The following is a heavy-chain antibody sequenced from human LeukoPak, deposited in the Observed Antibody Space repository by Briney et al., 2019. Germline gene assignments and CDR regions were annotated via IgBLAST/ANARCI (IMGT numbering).Heavy chain of an antibody. Sequence: GGSLRLSCGASGFTFSNYSMNWVRQAPGKGLEWVSYISSSSSTIYYADSVKGRFTISRDNAKNSLYLQMNSLRDEDTAVYYCARESGSSGFPYYFDYWGQGTLVTVSS. CDR1: GFTFSNYS. CDR3: ARESGSSGFPYYFDY. V-gene: IGHV3-48*02. CDR2: ISSSSSTI. D-gene: IGHD6-13*01. J-gene: IGHJ4*02.